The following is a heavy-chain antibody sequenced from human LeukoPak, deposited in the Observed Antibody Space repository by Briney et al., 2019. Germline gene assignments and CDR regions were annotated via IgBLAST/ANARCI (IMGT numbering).Heavy chain of an antibody. V-gene: IGHV3-7*01. J-gene: IGHJ4*02. D-gene: IGHD3/OR15-3a*01. CDR3: ARDDGFSCYSY. CDR1: GFTFSTYW. Sequence: HPGGSLRLSCAASGFTFSTYWMTWVRQAPGKGLEWVANMNLDGGQKYYVDSVKGRFTISRDNAKNSLYLQMNSLTAEDTAVHYCARDDGFSCYSYWGQGTLVTVSS. CDR2: MNLDGGQK.